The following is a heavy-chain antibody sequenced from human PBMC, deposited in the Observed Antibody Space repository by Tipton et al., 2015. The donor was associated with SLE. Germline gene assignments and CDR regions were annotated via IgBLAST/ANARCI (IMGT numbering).Heavy chain of an antibody. Sequence: TLSLTCTVSGGSISSSSYYWGWIRQPPGKGLEWIGSIYYSGSTYYNPPPQSPVTISVDTSKNQFSLKLSSVTAAYAAVYYCAREGKAMLPFDYWGQGTLVTVSS. CDR2: IYYSGST. J-gene: IGHJ4*02. CDR3: AREGKAMLPFDY. V-gene: IGHV4-39*02. CDR1: GGSISSSSYY. D-gene: IGHD3-10*02.